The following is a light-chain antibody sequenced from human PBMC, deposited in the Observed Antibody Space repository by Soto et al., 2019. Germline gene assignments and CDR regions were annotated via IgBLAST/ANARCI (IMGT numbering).Light chain of an antibody. Sequence: EIVLTQSPDTLSLSPGERATLSCRASQSVSSNYLAWYQQIPGQAPRPLIYGASSRVPGIPDRFSSSGSGTDFTLTISRLEPEDFAVYYCQQYGSLPWTFGQGTKVEIK. CDR2: GAS. J-gene: IGKJ1*01. CDR1: QSVSSNY. CDR3: QQYGSLPWT. V-gene: IGKV3-20*01.